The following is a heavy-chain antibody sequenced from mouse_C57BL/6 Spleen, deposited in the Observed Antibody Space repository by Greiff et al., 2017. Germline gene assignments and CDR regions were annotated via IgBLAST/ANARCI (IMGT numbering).Heavy chain of an antibody. CDR1: GYTFTTYP. Sequence: QVQLQQSGAELVKPGASVKMSCKASGYTFTTYPIEWMKQNHGKSLEWIGTFHPYNDDTKYNDKFKGKATLTVEKSSSTVYLELGRLTSDDSAVYCCARSGNYEGDMDYWGPGTTVTVAS. D-gene: IGHD2-1*01. CDR2: FHPYNDDT. CDR3: ARSGNYEGDMDY. V-gene: IGHV1-47*01. J-gene: IGHJ4*01.